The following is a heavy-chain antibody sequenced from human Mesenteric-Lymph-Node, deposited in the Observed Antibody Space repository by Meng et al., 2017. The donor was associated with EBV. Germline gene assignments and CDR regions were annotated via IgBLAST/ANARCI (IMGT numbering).Heavy chain of an antibody. D-gene: IGHD3-10*01. CDR2: VRHTGIT. CDR1: GASISCSNW. J-gene: IGHJ1*01. CDR3: AVLGKVVIGSD. Sequence: ESGPGLVNPSGTLSLPCAVSGASISCSNWWTWVRQAPGKGLEWIGEVRHTGITNYNPSLKSRVSMSVDKSQNQFSLKLTSMTAADTAVYYCAVLGKVVIGSDWGQGTLVTVSS. V-gene: IGHV4-4*02.